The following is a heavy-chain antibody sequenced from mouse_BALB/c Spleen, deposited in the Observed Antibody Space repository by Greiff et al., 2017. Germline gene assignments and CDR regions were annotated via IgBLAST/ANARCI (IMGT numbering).Heavy chain of an antibody. J-gene: IGHJ2*01. CDR3: ARVDGNYFFDY. CDR2: IYPGNVNT. CDR1: GYTFTSYY. V-gene: IGHV1S56*01. Sequence: VQLQESGPELVKPGASVRISCKASGYTFTSYYIHWVKQRPGQGLEWIGWIYPGNVNTKYNEKFKGKATLTADKSSSTAYMQLSSLTSEDSAVYFCARVDGNYFFDYWGQGTTLTVSS. D-gene: IGHD2-1*01.